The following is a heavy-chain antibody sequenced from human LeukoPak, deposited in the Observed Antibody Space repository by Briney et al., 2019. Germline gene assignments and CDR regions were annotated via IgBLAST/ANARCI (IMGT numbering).Heavy chain of an antibody. J-gene: IGHJ4*02. V-gene: IGHV3-48*02. CDR3: ARGRSGYYFDY. CDR1: GFTFSSVS. CDR2: ISSTSTST. D-gene: IGHD3-22*01. Sequence: GESLRLSCAASGFTFSSVSMNWVRQAPGKGLEWVSYISSTSTSTYYADSAKGRLTISRDNAQNSLYLQMNSLGDDDTAVYYCARGRSGYYFDYWGQGTLVTVSS.